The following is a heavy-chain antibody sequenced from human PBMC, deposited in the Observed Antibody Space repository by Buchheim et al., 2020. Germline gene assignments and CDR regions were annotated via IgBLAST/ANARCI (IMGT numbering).Heavy chain of an antibody. J-gene: IGHJ6*02. CDR3: ARDQGRGYSSLGAYYYYGMDV. CDR1: GGSISSGGYY. D-gene: IGHD6-13*01. V-gene: IGHV4-31*03. Sequence: QVQLQESGPGLVKPSQTLSLTCTVSGGSISSGGYYWSWIRQHPGKGLEWIGYIYYSGSTYYNPSLKSRVTISVDTSKHQFSLKLSSVTAADTAVYYCARDQGRGYSSLGAYYYYGMDVWGQGTT. CDR2: IYYSGST.